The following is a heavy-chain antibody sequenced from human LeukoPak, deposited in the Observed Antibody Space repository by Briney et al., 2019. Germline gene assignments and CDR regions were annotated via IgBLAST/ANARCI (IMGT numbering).Heavy chain of an antibody. CDR3: ARDNWFDP. J-gene: IGHJ5*02. Sequence: GGSLRLSCAASGFTLSGYWMSWVRQAPGKGLEWVSVIYSGGSTYYADSVKGRFTISRDNSKNTLYLQMNSLRAEDTAVYYCARDNWFDPWGQGTLVTVSS. V-gene: IGHV3-66*01. CDR2: IYSGGST. CDR1: GFTLSGYW.